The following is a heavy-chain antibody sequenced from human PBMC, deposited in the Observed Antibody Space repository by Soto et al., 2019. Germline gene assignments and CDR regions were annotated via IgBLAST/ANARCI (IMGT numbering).Heavy chain of an antibody. Sequence: EVQLLESGGGLIEPGGSLRLSCTGSGFIFSTFAMSWVRQAPGKGLAWLSAISASGGTTYYPDSVKGRFTISRDISENTLYLQMSRLGGEDTAVYHCAKEPTSTVEGAFDLWGRGTMVTVSS. D-gene: IGHD4-17*01. CDR2: ISASGGTT. CDR1: GFIFSTFA. V-gene: IGHV3-23*01. CDR3: AKEPTSTVEGAFDL. J-gene: IGHJ3*01.